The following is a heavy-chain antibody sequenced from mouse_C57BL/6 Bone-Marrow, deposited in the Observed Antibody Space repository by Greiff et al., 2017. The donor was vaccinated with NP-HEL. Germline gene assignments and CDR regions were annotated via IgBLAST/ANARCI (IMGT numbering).Heavy chain of an antibody. CDR3: ARRVRTAVAAV. J-gene: IGHJ3*01. Sequence: EVQLQQSGPELVKPGASVKIPCKASGYTFTDYNMDWVKQSHGKSLEWIGDINPNNGGTIYNQKFKGKATLTVDKSSSTAYMELRSPTSEDTAGYFCARRVRTAVAAVWGTGNLGTVSA. V-gene: IGHV1-18*01. CDR2: INPNNGGT. CDR1: GYTFTDYN. D-gene: IGHD1-1*01.